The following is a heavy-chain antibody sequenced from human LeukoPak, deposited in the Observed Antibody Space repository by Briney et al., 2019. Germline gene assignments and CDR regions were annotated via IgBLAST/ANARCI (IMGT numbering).Heavy chain of an antibody. Sequence: SVKVSCKASGGTFSSYAISWVRRAPGQGLEWMGGIIPIFGTANYAQKFQGRVTITADESTSTAYMELSSLRSEDTAVYYCARDILGTAERAFDIWGQGTMVTVSS. D-gene: IGHD1-26*01. CDR3: ARDILGTAERAFDI. J-gene: IGHJ3*02. V-gene: IGHV1-69*01. CDR2: IIPIFGTA. CDR1: GGTFSSYA.